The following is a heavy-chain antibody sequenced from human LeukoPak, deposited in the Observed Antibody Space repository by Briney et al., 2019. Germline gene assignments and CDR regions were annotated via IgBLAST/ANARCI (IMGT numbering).Heavy chain of an antibody. CDR3: ARDLWVVVPAAGHRQVYFDY. D-gene: IGHD2-2*01. CDR2: IKQDGSEK. CDR1: GFTFSSYW. J-gene: IGHJ4*02. Sequence: PGGSLRLSCAASGFTFSSYWMSWVRQAPGKGLEWVANIKQDGSEKYYVDSVKGRFTISRDNAKNSLYLQMNSLRAEDTAVYYCARDLWVVVPAAGHRQVYFDYWGQGTLVTVSS. V-gene: IGHV3-7*01.